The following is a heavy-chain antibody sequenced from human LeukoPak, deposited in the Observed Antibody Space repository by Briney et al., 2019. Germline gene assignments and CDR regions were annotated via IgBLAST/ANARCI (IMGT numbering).Heavy chain of an antibody. J-gene: IGHJ4*02. Sequence: GGSLRLSCAVSGFTFSNYAMHWVRQAPGKGLEYVSAISGNGRNTFYANSVKGRFTISRDNSKNTLYLQMGSLRAEDMAVYYCARVNRDDYGDYASDYWGQGTLVTVSS. CDR3: ARVNRDDYGDYASDY. CDR2: ISGNGRNT. D-gene: IGHD4-17*01. CDR1: GFTFSNYA. V-gene: IGHV3-64*01.